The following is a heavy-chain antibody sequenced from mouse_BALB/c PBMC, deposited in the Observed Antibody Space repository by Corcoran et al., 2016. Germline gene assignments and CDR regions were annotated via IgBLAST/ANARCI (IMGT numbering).Heavy chain of an antibody. V-gene: IGHV1S136*01. CDR3: VRYADGYVYYYAMDY. CDR2: INPYNDGT. CDR1: GSTFTSYV. Sequence: EVQLQQSGPELVKPEASVKMSCKASGSTFTSYVMHWVKQKPGQGLEWIGYINPYNDGTKYNETFKGKATLTSDKSSSTAYMELSSLTCEDSAVYYCVRYADGYVYYYAMDYWGQGTSVTVSS. J-gene: IGHJ4*01. D-gene: IGHD2-3*01.